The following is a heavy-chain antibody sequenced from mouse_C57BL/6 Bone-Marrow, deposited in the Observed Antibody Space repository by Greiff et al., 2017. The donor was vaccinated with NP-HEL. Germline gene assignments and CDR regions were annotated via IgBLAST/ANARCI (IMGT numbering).Heavy chain of an antibody. CDR1: GFTFSDFY. Sequence: EVKLVESGGGLVQSGRSLRLSCATSGFTFSDFYMEWVRQAPGKGLEWIAASRNKANDYTTEYSASVKGRFIVSRDTSKSILYLQMNALRAEDTAIYYCARDEGWLRAMDYWGQGTSVTVSS. J-gene: IGHJ4*01. V-gene: IGHV7-1*01. D-gene: IGHD2-3*01. CDR2: SRNKANDYTT. CDR3: ARDEGWLRAMDY.